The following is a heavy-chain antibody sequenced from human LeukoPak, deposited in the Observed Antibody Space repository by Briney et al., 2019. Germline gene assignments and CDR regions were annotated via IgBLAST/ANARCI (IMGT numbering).Heavy chain of an antibody. V-gene: IGHV1-46*01. D-gene: IGHD6-6*01. CDR3: ARDRHPNWFDP. CDR1: GYSFTDYY. J-gene: IGHJ5*02. Sequence: GASVKVSCKTSGYSFTDYYMHWVRQAPGQGLEWMGIINPSGGSTSYAQKFQGRVTMTRDMSTSTVYMELSSLRSEDTAVYYCARDRHPNWFDPWGQGTLVTVSS. CDR2: INPSGGST.